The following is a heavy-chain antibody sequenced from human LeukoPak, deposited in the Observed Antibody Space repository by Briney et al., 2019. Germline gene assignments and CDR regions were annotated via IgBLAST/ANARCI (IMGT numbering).Heavy chain of an antibody. CDR1: GGTFSSYA. V-gene: IGHV1-69*13. CDR3: ARALRYYSDSSGYAFDY. D-gene: IGHD3-22*01. J-gene: IGHJ4*02. CDR2: IIPIFGTA. Sequence: ASVKVSFKASGGTFSSYAISWVRQAPGQGLEWMGGIIPIFGTANYAQKFQGRVTITADESTSTAYMELSSLRSEDTAVYYCARALRYYSDSSGYAFDYWGQGTLVTVSS.